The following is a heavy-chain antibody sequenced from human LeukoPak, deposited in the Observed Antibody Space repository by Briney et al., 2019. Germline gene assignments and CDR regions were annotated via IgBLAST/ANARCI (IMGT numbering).Heavy chain of an antibody. D-gene: IGHD5-18*01. CDR1: GVSFSGYY. J-gene: IGHJ6*02. Sequence: TSSETLSLTCAVYGVSFSGYYWSWIRQPPGKGLEWIGEINHNGSTNYNPSLKSRVTISVDTSKNQFSLKLSSVTAADTAVYYCARGNSPSQLRYYYYYYGMDVWGQGTTVTVSS. V-gene: IGHV4-34*01. CDR3: ARGNSPSQLRYYYYYYGMDV. CDR2: INHNGST.